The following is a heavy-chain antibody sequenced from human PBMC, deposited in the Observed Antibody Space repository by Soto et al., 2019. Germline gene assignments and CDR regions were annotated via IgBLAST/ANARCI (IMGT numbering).Heavy chain of an antibody. CDR2: IIPIFGTA. CDR1: GGTFSSYA. J-gene: IGHJ6*02. D-gene: IGHD3-10*01. Sequence: QVQLVQSGAEVKKPGSSVKVSCKASGGTFSSYAISWVRQAPGQGLEWMGGIIPIFGTANYAQKFQGRVTITADESTSTAYMELSRLRSEDTAVYYCARYSYGSGDYYYYGMDVWGQGTTVTVSS. V-gene: IGHV1-69*01. CDR3: ARYSYGSGDYYYYGMDV.